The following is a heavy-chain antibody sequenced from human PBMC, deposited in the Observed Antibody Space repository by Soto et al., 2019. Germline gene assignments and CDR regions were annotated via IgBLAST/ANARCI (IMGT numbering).Heavy chain of an antibody. CDR3: ERQLPTTVVTWCDVFDI. V-gene: IGHV1-46*01. J-gene: IGHJ3*02. CDR2: INPSGGST. CDR1: GYSFTSYY. D-gene: IGHD4-17*01. Sequence: ASVKVSCKASGYSFTSYYMHWVRQAPGQGLEWMGIINPSGGSTSYAQKFQGRVTMTRDTSTSTVYMELSSLRSEDTAVYYCERQLPTTVVTWCDVFDIWGQGTMVTVSS.